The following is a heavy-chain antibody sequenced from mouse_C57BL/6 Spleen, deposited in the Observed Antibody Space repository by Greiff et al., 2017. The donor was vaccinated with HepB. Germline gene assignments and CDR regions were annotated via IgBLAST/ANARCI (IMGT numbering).Heavy chain of an antibody. Sequence: EVQLQQSGAELVRPGASVKLSCTASGFNIKDDYMHWVKQRPEQGLEWIGWIDPENGDTEYASKFQGKATITADTSSNTAYLQLSSLTSEDTAVYYCTTLVWFAYWGQGTLVTVSA. J-gene: IGHJ3*01. CDR3: TTLVWFAY. CDR2: IDPENGDT. CDR1: GFNIKDDY. D-gene: IGHD2-10*02. V-gene: IGHV14-4*01.